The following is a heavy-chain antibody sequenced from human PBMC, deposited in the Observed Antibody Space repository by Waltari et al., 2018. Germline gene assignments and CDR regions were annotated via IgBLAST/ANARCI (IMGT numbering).Heavy chain of an antibody. Sequence: QVQLVQSGAEVKKPGSSVKVSCKASGGTFSSYAISWVRRAPGQGLEWMGGIIPMFGTANYAQKFQGRGTITTDESTSTAYMELSSLRSEDTAVYYCARGLSSSWYCFDYWGQGTLVTVSS. D-gene: IGHD6-13*01. J-gene: IGHJ4*02. CDR2: IIPMFGTA. CDR1: GGTFSSYA. CDR3: ARGLSSSWYCFDY. V-gene: IGHV1-69*05.